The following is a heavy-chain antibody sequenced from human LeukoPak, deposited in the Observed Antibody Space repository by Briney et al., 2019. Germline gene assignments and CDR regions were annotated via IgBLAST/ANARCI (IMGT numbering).Heavy chain of an antibody. CDR3: ARRGDGYNYFDY. J-gene: IGHJ4*02. V-gene: IGHV4-38-2*01. D-gene: IGHD5-24*01. CDR2: IYHSGNT. Sequence: SETLSLTRVVSGFSISSGYYWGWIRQPPGKGMEWIANIYHSGNTYYNPSLKSRTTISVDTSKNQVSLKLSSVTAADTALYYCARRGDGYNYFDYWGQGTLVTVSS. CDR1: GFSISSGYY.